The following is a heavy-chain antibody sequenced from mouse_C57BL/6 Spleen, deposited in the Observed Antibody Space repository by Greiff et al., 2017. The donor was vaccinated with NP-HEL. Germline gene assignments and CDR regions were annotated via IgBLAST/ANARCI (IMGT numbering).Heavy chain of an antibody. CDR3: AREYYYGSSPYYFDY. D-gene: IGHD1-1*01. Sequence: QVQLQQPGAELVKPGASVKLSCKASGYTFTSYWMHWVKQRPGQGLEWIGMIHPNSGSTNYNEKFKSKATLTVDKSSSTAYMQLSSLTSEDSAVYYCAREYYYGSSPYYFDYWGQGTTLTVSS. CDR2: IHPNSGST. V-gene: IGHV1-64*01. CDR1: GYTFTSYW. J-gene: IGHJ2*01.